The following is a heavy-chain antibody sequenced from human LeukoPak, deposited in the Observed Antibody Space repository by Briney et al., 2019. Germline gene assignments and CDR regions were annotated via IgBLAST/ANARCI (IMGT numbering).Heavy chain of an antibody. V-gene: IGHV3-23*01. D-gene: IGHD3-10*01. Sequence: GGSLRLSCAASGFTFSSYAMSWVRQAPGKGLGWVSAVSGSGGSTYYADSVKGRFTISRDNSKNTLYLQMNSLRAEDTAVYYCAKGRSMVQVLDYWGQGTLVTVSS. J-gene: IGHJ4*02. CDR1: GFTFSSYA. CDR2: VSGSGGST. CDR3: AKGRSMVQVLDY.